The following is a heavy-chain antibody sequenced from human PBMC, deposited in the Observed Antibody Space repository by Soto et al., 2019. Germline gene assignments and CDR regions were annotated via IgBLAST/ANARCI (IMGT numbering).Heavy chain of an antibody. CDR3: AIGQQNLDF. CDR1: GFTFSSYA. D-gene: IGHD6-13*01. J-gene: IGHJ4*02. CDR2: ITVSGSST. V-gene: IGHV3-23*01. Sequence: PGGSLRLSCAASGFTFSSYAMSWVRQAPGKGLEWVSTITVSGSSTYYADSVKGRFTISRDNSKNTLFLQLNSLRAEDTAVYYCAIGQQNLDFWGQGTLVTVS.